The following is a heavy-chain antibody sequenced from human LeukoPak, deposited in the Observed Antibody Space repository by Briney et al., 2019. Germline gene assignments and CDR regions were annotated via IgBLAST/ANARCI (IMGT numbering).Heavy chain of an antibody. D-gene: IGHD6-6*01. CDR2: IYYSGST. Sequence: SETLSLTCTVSGGSISSNSYYWGWIRQPPGKGLEWIGSIYYSGSTYYNPSLKSRVTISVDTSKNQFSLKLSSVTAADTAVYYCARERIAARPSIWFDPWGQGTLVTVSS. CDR1: GGSISSNSYY. CDR3: ARERIAARPSIWFDP. J-gene: IGHJ5*02. V-gene: IGHV4-39*07.